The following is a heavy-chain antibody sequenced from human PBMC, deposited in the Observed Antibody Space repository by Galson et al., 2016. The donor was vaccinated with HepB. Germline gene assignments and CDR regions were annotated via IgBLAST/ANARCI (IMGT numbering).Heavy chain of an antibody. V-gene: IGHV2-26*01. CDR3: ARVKGSGTYFGWGPKTFYYFMDM. Sequence: PALVKPTQTLTLTCTVSGFSLTNSKMGVNWIRQPPGKALEWLAYISSNDEKSYSASLKSRLTVSKDTFRSQVVLTMTSVDPADTATYFCARVKGSGTYFGWGPKTFYYFMDMWGQGTTVTVSS. J-gene: IGHJ6*02. CDR1: GFSLTNSKMG. CDR2: ISSNDEK. D-gene: IGHD1-26*01.